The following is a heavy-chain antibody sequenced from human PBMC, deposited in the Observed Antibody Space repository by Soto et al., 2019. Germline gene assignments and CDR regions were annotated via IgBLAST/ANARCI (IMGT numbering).Heavy chain of an antibody. CDR3: ATSSDRSPLLDY. D-gene: IGHD6-19*01. J-gene: IGHJ4*02. CDR1: QYTFTNFY. V-gene: IGHV1-2*02. Sequence: ASVKVSCKASQYTFTNFYRHWVRQAPGQRPEWMGWINNGGGTIYAQKFQGRLSMTRDTSITTAYMELSRLSSDDTAFYYCATSSDRSPLLDYLGQGTLVTVCS. CDR2: INNGGGT.